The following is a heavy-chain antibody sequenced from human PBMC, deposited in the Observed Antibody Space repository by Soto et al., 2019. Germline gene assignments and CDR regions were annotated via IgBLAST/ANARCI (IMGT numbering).Heavy chain of an antibody. Sequence: GGSLRLSCAASGFTFSSYGMHWVRQAPGKGLEWVAVISYDGSNKYYADSVKGRFTISRDNSKNTLYLQMNSLRAEDTAVYYCAKDASGISLRAYYFDYWGQGTLVTVSS. V-gene: IGHV3-30*18. J-gene: IGHJ4*02. CDR2: ISYDGSNK. CDR1: GFTFSSYG. CDR3: AKDASGISLRAYYFDY.